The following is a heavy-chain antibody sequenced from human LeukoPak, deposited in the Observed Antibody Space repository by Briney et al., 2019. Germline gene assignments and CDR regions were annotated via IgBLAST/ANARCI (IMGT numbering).Heavy chain of an antibody. CDR1: GYTFTSYG. D-gene: IGHD5-18*01. CDR2: ISAYNGNT. J-gene: IGHJ4*02. CDR3: ARDLRGYSSGKNFDY. V-gene: IGHV1-18*01. Sequence: ASVKVSCKASGYTFTSYGVSWVRHAPGQGLEWMGWISAYNGNTNYAQKLQGRVTMTTDTSTSTAYMELRSLRSDDTAVYYCARDLRGYSSGKNFDYWGQGTLVTVSS.